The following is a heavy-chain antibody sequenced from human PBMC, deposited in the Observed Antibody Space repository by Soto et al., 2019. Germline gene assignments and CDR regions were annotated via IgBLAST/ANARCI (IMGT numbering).Heavy chain of an antibody. V-gene: IGHV3-30*18. CDR1: GFRFSDYG. D-gene: IGHD3-10*02. CDR2: ISNDGSKK. CDR3: AKTRRGYAMFFYGLDV. J-gene: IGHJ6*02. Sequence: QVHLVESGGGVVQPGRSLRLACAVSGFRFSDYGMHWVRQAPGKGLEWVAVISNDGSKKYYGDSVQGRFTISRDDSKSTVYVQMDSLKPEDTAVYYCAKTRRGYAMFFYGLDVWGQGTTVTVSS.